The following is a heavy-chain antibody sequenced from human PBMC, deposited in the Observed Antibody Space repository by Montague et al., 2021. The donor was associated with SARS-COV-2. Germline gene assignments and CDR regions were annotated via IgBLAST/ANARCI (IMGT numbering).Heavy chain of an antibody. CDR1: GFTFSRYS. CDR3: VRALSASYSVGGDSFDV. Sequence: SLRLSRSASGFTFSRYSLNWVRQAPGKGLEWVSSISSSSLYIYYXGSVKGRFTISRANAKNSLFLQMDSLRVEDTAVYYCVRALSASYSVGGDSFDVWGQGTMVTVSS. CDR2: ISSSSLYI. J-gene: IGHJ3*01. V-gene: IGHV3-21*01. D-gene: IGHD5/OR15-5a*01.